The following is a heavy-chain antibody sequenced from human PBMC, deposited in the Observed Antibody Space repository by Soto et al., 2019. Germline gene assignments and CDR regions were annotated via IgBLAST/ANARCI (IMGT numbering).Heavy chain of an antibody. V-gene: IGHV4-59*01. Sequence: QVHLQESGPGLVKPSETLSLTCTVSGGSISGYYWSWFRQPPGKGLEWIAYIHYSGNTKYNPSLKRRVSLSKDTSKNQFSLKLSSVTAADTAVYYCARTTQGGNMDVWGQGATVTVSS. D-gene: IGHD1-26*01. J-gene: IGHJ6*02. CDR3: ARTTQGGNMDV. CDR1: GGSISGYY. CDR2: IHYSGNT.